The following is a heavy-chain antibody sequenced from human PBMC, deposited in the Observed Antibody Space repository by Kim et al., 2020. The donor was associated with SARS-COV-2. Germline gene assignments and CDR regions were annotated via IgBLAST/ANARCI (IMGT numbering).Heavy chain of an antibody. Sequence: GGSLRLSCAASGFTFSSYAMHWVRQAPGKGLEWVAVISYDGSNKYYADSVKGRFTISRDNSKNTLYLQMNSLRAEDTAVYYCASRGGYRDSLEPPAWGQGTLVTVSS. J-gene: IGHJ5*02. CDR3: ASRGGYRDSLEPPA. V-gene: IGHV3-30-3*01. CDR2: ISYDGSNK. CDR1: GFTFSSYA. D-gene: IGHD5-18*01.